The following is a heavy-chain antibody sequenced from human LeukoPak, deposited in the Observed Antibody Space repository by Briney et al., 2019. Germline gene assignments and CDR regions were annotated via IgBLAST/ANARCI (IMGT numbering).Heavy chain of an antibody. Sequence: PSETLSLTCTVSGGFISSYYWSWLRQPPGKGLEWIGNIYYSGSTNYNPSLKSRVTILVDKSRNHFSLELSSVTTADTGVYYCARARPAYYYYGMDVWGQGTTVTVSS. CDR1: GGFISSYY. V-gene: IGHV4-59*01. CDR2: IYYSGST. CDR3: ARARPAYYYYGMDV. J-gene: IGHJ6*02. D-gene: IGHD6-6*01.